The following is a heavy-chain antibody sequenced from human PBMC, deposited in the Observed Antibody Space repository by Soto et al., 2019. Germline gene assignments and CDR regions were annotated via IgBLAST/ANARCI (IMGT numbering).Heavy chain of an antibody. V-gene: IGHV4-39*01. CDR2: IYYSGST. CDR3: ARHGDHYDFWSGSIDY. J-gene: IGHJ4*02. D-gene: IGHD3-3*01. CDR1: AGSISSTSYY. Sequence: SETLSLTCTVSAGSISSTSYYRGWICQPPVNGLEWIGSIYYSGSTYYNPSLKSRVTISVDTSKNQFSLKLSSVTAADTAVYYCARHGDHYDFWSGSIDYWGQGTLVTVS.